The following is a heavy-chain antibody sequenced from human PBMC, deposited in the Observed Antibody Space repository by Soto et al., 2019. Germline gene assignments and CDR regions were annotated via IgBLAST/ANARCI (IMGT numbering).Heavy chain of an antibody. CDR1: KFAFSSYA. Sequence: EVQLLESGGGLVQPGGSLRLSCAASKFAFSSYAMSWVRQAPGKGLEWVSGISGGGGSTYYADSVKGRFTMSRDNSKKTLYLQMNSLRAEDTALYYCAKGDYDILTGYYPHLDYWGQGTLVTVSS. V-gene: IGHV3-23*01. J-gene: IGHJ4*02. CDR3: AKGDYDILTGYYPHLDY. CDR2: ISGGGGST. D-gene: IGHD3-9*01.